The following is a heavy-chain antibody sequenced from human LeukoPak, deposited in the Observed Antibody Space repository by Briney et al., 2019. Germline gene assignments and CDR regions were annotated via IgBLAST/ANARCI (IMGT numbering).Heavy chain of an antibody. CDR2: INPSGGNT. V-gene: IGHV1-46*01. CDR3: ARIRTAVTTLDY. CDR1: GYTFTSYY. J-gene: IGHJ4*02. D-gene: IGHD4-17*01. Sequence: ASVKVSCKASGYTFTSYYMHWVRQAPGQGLEWMGIINPSGGNTNYAQKFQGRVTMTRDTSTSTVYMELSSLRSEDTAVYYCARIRTAVTTLDYWGQGTLLTVSS.